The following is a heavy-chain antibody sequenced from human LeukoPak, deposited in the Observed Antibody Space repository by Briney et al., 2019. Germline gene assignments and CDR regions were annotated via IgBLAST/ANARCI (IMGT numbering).Heavy chain of an antibody. CDR1: GYTFTGYY. CDR3: ARDYGDFFDY. V-gene: IGHV1-2*02. D-gene: IGHD4-17*01. Sequence: GASVKVSCKASGYTFTGYYMHWVRQAPGQGLEWMGWINPNSGGTNYTQKFQGRVTMTRDTSISTAYMKLSRLRSDDTAVYYCARDYGDFFDYWGQGTLVTVSS. J-gene: IGHJ4*02. CDR2: INPNSGGT.